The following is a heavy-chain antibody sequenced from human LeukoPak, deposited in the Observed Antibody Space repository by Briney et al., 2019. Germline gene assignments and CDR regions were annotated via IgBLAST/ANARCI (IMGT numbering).Heavy chain of an antibody. CDR3: AKRKGGGDYNFDY. CDR1: GFTVSSNY. Sequence: GGSLRLSCAASGFTVSSNYMSWVRQAPGKGLEWVSVIYSGGSTYYADSMKGRFTISRDNSKNTLYLEMASLRAEDTAVYYCAKRKGGGDYNFDYWGQGTLVTVSS. V-gene: IGHV3-53*01. J-gene: IGHJ4*02. CDR2: IYSGGST. D-gene: IGHD2-21*02.